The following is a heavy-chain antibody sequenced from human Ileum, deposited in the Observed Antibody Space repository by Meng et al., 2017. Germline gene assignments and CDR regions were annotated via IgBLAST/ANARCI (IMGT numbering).Heavy chain of an antibody. CDR2: IWFDGSEK. Sequence: GESLKISCAASGFTFRSYGIPWVRQAPGKGLEWVAIIWFDGSEKYYADSVEGRFTISRDNSKNTVYLQMNSLRVEDTALYHCARQADDPSGTFDIWGQGTMVTVSS. CDR1: GFTFRSYG. D-gene: IGHD1-1*01. CDR3: ARQADDPSGTFDI. V-gene: IGHV3-33*01. J-gene: IGHJ3*02.